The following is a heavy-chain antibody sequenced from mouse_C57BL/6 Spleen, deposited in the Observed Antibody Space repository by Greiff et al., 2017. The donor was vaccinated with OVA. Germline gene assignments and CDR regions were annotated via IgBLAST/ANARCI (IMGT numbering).Heavy chain of an antibody. CDR2: IYPGSGST. D-gene: IGHD2-4*01. CDR1: GYTFTSYW. J-gene: IGHJ4*01. Sequence: QVQLKQPGAELVKPGASVKMSCKASGYTFTSYWITWVKQRPGQGLEWIGDIYPGSGSTNYNEKFKSKATLTVDTSSSTAYMQLSSLTSEDSAVYYCARDHYDLYAMDYWGQGTSVTVSS. CDR3: ARDHYDLYAMDY. V-gene: IGHV1-55*01.